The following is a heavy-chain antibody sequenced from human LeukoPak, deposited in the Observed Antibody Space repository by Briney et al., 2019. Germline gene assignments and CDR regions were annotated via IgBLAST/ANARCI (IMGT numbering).Heavy chain of an antibody. Sequence: ASVKVSCRVSGYTLTALSMHWVRQAPGKGLEWMGGFDPDTVETIYAQKFQGRVTMTEDTSTDTAYMDLSSLRSEDTAVYYCARGSGTQPHDYWGQGTLVTVSS. CDR2: FDPDTVET. J-gene: IGHJ4*02. CDR3: ARGSGTQPHDY. D-gene: IGHD2-2*01. V-gene: IGHV1-24*01. CDR1: GYTLTALS.